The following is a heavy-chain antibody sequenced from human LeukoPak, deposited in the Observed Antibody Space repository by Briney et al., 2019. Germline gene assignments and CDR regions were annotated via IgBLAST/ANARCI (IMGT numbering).Heavy chain of an antibody. Sequence: PSETLSLTCTVSGGSISSGDYYWSWIRQPPGKGLEWIGSISYSGSTNYDPSLKSRVTISVDTSKNQFSLQLSSVTAADTAFYYCVRERSFFGENYWGQGTLVTVSS. D-gene: IGHD3-10*01. CDR1: GGSISSGDYY. CDR3: VRERSFFGENY. J-gene: IGHJ4*02. V-gene: IGHV4-39*02. CDR2: ISYSGST.